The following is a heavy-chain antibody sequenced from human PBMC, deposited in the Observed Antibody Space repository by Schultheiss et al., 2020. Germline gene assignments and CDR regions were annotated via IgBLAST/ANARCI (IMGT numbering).Heavy chain of an antibody. D-gene: IGHD3-10*01. V-gene: IGHV1-3*01. Sequence: ASVKVSCKASGYTFTSYAMHWVRQAPGQRLEWMGWINAGNGNTNYAQKLQGRVTMTIDTSTKTAYMELRNLRSDDTAVYYCARDGSGTWDDYWGQGTLVTVSS. CDR3: ARDGSGTWDDY. CDR1: GYTFTSYA. J-gene: IGHJ4*02. CDR2: INAGNGNT.